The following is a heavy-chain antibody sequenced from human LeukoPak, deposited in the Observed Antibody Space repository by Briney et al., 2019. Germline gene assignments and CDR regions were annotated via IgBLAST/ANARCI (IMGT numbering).Heavy chain of an antibody. D-gene: IGHD3-16*01. J-gene: IGHJ3*02. CDR2: ISSSGSTI. CDR3: ARDQTFRGNDAFDI. CDR1: GFTFSDYY. V-gene: IGHV3-11*01. Sequence: GGSLRLSCAASGFTFSDYYMSWIRQAPRKGLEWVSYISSSGSTIYYADSVKGRFTISRDNAKNSLYLQMNSLRAEDTAVYYCARDQTFRGNDAFDIWGQGTMVTVSS.